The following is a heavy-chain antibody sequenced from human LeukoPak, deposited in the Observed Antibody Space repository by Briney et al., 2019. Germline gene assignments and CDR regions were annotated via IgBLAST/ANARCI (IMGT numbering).Heavy chain of an antibody. V-gene: IGHV3-30*18. CDR2: ISYDGSNK. J-gene: IGHJ4*02. CDR1: GFTFSSYG. D-gene: IGHD3-22*01. Sequence: GGSLRLSCAASGFTFSSYGMHWVRQAPGKGLEWVAVISYDGSNKYYTDSVKGRFTISRDNSKNTLYLQMNSLRAEDTAVYYCAKERGPYDSSGYNDYWGQGTLVTVSS. CDR3: AKERGPYDSSGYNDY.